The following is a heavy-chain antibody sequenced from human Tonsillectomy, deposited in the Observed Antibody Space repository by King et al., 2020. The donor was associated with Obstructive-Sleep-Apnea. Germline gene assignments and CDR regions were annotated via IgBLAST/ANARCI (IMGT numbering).Heavy chain of an antibody. D-gene: IGHD4-17*01. CDR2: IFSNDEK. V-gene: IGHV2-26*01. CDR3: ARIRRDGDYDGGMDV. CDR1: GFSLSNARMG. Sequence: QVTLQESGPVLVKPPETLTLTCTVSGFSLSNARMGVSWIRQPPGKALEWLAHIFSNDEKSYSTSLKSRLTISKDTSKSQVVLTMTNMDPVDTATYYCARIRRDGDYDGGMDVWGQGTTATVSS. J-gene: IGHJ6*02.